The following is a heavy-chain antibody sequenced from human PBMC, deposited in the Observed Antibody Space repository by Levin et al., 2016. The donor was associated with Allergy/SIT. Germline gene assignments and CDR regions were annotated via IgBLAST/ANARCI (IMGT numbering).Heavy chain of an antibody. V-gene: IGHV1-3*01. CDR3: ARDSSGSHYIDYYYYGMDV. D-gene: IGHD3-10*01. J-gene: IGHJ6*02. Sequence: WVRQAPGQRLEWMGWINGGNDNTKYSQKFQGRVTISRDTSASSAYMELSSLRYEDTAIYYCARDSSGSHYIDYYYYGMDVWGQGTPVTVSS. CDR2: INGGNDNT.